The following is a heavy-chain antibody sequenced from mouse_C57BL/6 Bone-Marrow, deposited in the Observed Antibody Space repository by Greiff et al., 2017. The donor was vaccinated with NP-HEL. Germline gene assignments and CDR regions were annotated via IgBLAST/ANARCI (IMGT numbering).Heavy chain of an antibody. D-gene: IGHD1-1*01. Sequence: QVQLQQPGAELVKPGASVKLSCKASGYTFTSYWMQWVKQRPGQGLEWIGEIDPSDSYTNYNQQFKGKATLTVDTSSSTAYMQLSSLTSEDSAVYYCARRYYGSSFDYWGQGTTLTVSS. CDR1: GYTFTSYW. CDR2: IDPSDSYT. J-gene: IGHJ2*01. V-gene: IGHV1-50*01. CDR3: ARRYYGSSFDY.